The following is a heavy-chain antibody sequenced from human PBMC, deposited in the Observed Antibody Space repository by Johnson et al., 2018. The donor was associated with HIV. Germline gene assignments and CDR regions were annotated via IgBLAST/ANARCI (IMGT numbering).Heavy chain of an antibody. V-gene: IGHV3-53*01. Sequence: EQLVESGGGLIQPGGSLRLSCAASGFTVSSNYMSWVRQAPGKGLEWVSVIYSGGSTYYADSVKGRFTISRDNSKNTLYLQMNSLRAEDTAVYYCAKTYSEGEVRDAFDIWGQGTRVTVSS. CDR3: AKTYSEGEVRDAFDI. J-gene: IGHJ3*02. CDR1: GFTVSSNY. CDR2: IYSGGST. D-gene: IGHD2-21*01.